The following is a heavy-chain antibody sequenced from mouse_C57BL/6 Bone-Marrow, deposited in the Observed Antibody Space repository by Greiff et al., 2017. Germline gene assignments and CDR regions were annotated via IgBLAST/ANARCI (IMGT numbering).Heavy chain of an antibody. J-gene: IGHJ3*01. CDR2: IDPNSGGT. V-gene: IGHV1-72*01. CDR3: GRDYVSGYQFAY. CDR1: GYTFTSYW. Sequence: QVQLQQPGAELVKPGASVKLSCKASGYTFTSYWMHWVKQRPGRGLEWIGRIDPNSGGTKYNEKFKGKATLTVDKTSSTAYMQLSSLTSADSAVDYCGRDYVSGYQFAYWGQGKVVTVSA. D-gene: IGHD1-1*01.